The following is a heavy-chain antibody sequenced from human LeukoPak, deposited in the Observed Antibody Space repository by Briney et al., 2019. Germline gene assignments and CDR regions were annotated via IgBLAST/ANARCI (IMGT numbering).Heavy chain of an antibody. J-gene: IGHJ3*02. V-gene: IGHV3-30-3*01. CDR2: ISNDGTNK. D-gene: IGHD1-26*01. CDR3: AVGLTI. CDR1: GFTFDNYA. Sequence: GTSLRLSCAASGFTFDNYAMHWVRQAPGKRLEWVALISNDGTNKYYADSVKGRFTMSRDNSKSTVYLQVNSLRAEDTAVYYCAVGLTIWGQGTMVTVSS.